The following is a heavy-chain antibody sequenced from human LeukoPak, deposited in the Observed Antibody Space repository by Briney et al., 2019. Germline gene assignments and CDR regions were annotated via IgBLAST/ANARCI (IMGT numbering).Heavy chain of an antibody. Sequence: GGSLRLSCAASGFTFSSYSMNWVRQAPGKGLEWVSYISSSSSTIYYADSVKGRFTISRDNAKNSLYLQMNSLRAEDTAVYYCARSYGALDIWGQGTMVTVSS. CDR2: ISSSSSTI. D-gene: IGHD4-17*01. CDR3: ARSYGALDI. V-gene: IGHV3-48*04. J-gene: IGHJ3*02. CDR1: GFTFSSYS.